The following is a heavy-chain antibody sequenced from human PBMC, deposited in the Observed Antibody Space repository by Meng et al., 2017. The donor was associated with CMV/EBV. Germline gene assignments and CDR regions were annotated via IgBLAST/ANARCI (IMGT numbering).Heavy chain of an antibody. CDR2: IWYDGSNK. D-gene: IGHD3-16*01. Sequence: GESLKISCAASGFTFSSYGMHWVRQAPGKGLEWVAVIWYDGSNKYYADSVKGRFTISRDNSKNTLDLQMNSLRAEDTAVYYCAKGGDYYYYGMDVWGQGTTVTVSS. CDR1: GFTFSSYG. J-gene: IGHJ6*02. CDR3: AKGGDYYYYGMDV. V-gene: IGHV3-33*06.